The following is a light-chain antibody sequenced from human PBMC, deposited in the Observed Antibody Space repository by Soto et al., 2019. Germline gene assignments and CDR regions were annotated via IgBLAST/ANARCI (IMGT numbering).Light chain of an antibody. CDR3: AAWDDSLNGVV. V-gene: IGLV1-44*01. Sequence: QSVLTQPPSASGTPGQRVTISCSGRDSNIGSNTVNWYQQLPGTAPKLFIYYNDQRPSGVPDRFSASRSGTSASLAISGLQSEDEADYYCAAWDDSLNGVVFGGGTKVTVL. CDR1: DSNIGSNT. CDR2: YND. J-gene: IGLJ3*02.